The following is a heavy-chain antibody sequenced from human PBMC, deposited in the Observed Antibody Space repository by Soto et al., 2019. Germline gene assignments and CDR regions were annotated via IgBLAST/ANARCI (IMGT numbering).Heavy chain of an antibody. CDR2: IWYDGSNK. D-gene: IGHD2-15*01. CDR1: GFIFNEYG. CDR3: ARWGCSGTNCNLNQRSYDL. J-gene: IGHJ4*02. V-gene: IGHV3-33*03. Sequence: QVQLVESGGGVVQPGMSLRLSCAASGFIFNEYGMHWVRQAPGKGLEWVAVIWYDGSNKYYADSVKGRFTISRDNSKNTMSLQMNNLRAEATAVYYCARWGCSGTNCNLNQRSYDLWGQGTLVTVSS.